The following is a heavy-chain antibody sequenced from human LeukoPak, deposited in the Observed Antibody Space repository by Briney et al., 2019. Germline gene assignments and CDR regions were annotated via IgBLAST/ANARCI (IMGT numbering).Heavy chain of an antibody. D-gene: IGHD2-2*02. V-gene: IGHV3-64*01. CDR2: ISRNGGST. CDR1: GFPFSSYA. J-gene: IGHJ6*03. Sequence: GGSLRLSCAASGFPFSSYAMHWVRKAPGKGLENFPPISRNGGSTYYANSVKGRFTISRDNSKNTLYLQMGSLRAEDMAVYYCARDAEYCSSTSCYKDYYYYMDVWGKGTTVTVSS. CDR3: ARDAEYCSSTSCYKDYYYYMDV.